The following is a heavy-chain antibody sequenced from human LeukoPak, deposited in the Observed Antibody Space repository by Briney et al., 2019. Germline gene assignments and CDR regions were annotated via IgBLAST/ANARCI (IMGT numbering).Heavy chain of an antibody. V-gene: IGHV3-48*03. Sequence: GGSLRLSSAASGFTFSSYEMNCVRQAPGKGLEWVSYISSSGSTIYYADSVKGRFTISRDNAKNSLYLQMNSLRAEDTAVYYCARDPGYIAAAGYYGMDVWGQGTTVTVSS. CDR3: ARDPGYIAAAGYYGMDV. J-gene: IGHJ6*02. CDR2: ISSSGSTI. D-gene: IGHD6-13*01. CDR1: GFTFSSYE.